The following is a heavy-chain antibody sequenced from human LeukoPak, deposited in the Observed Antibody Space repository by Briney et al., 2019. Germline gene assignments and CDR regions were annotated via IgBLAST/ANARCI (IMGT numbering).Heavy chain of an antibody. J-gene: IGHJ6*02. CDR2: ISAYNGNT. Sequence: ASVKVSCKASGYTFTSYGISWVRQAPGQGLEWMGWISAYNGNTEYAQNLQGRVTMTTDTSTSTAYMELNSLTFDDTAVYFCTRGGDFYDLMSYAMDVWGQGTTVTVSS. D-gene: IGHD5/OR15-5a*01. CDR1: GYTFTSYG. V-gene: IGHV1-18*01. CDR3: TRGGDFYDLMSYAMDV.